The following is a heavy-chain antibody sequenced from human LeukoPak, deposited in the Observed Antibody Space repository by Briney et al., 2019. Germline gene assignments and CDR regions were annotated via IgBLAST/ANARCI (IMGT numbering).Heavy chain of an antibody. J-gene: IGHJ4*02. CDR2: IYYSGST. V-gene: IGHV4-31*03. CDR3: ARASSGWYVAGGGYYFDS. D-gene: IGHD6-19*01. Sequence: PSQTLSLTCTVSGGSISSGGYYWSWIRQHPGKGLEWIGYIYYSGSTYYNPSLKSRVTISVDTSKNQFSLKLSSVTAADTAVYYCARASSGWYVAGGGYYFDSWGQGTLVTVSS. CDR1: GGSISSGGYY.